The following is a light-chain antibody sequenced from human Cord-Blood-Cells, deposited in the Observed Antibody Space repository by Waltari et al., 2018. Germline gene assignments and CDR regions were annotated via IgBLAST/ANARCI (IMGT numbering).Light chain of an antibody. J-gene: IGLJ2*01. CDR3: QAWDSSTVV. CDR1: KLGAKY. Sequence: YELTQPPSVSVSPGQTASITCSGDKLGAKYACWYQQKPGQSPVLVIYQDSKRPSGIPERFSGSNSGNTATLTISGTQAMDEADYYCQAWDSSTVVFGGGTKLTVL. CDR2: QDS. V-gene: IGLV3-1*01.